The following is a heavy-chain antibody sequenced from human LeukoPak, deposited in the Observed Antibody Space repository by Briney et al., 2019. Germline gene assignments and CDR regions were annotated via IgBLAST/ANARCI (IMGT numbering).Heavy chain of an antibody. Sequence: GGSLRLSCAASGFTFSTYSMKWVRQAPGKGLEWVSSISSRSSYIYYADSVKGRFTISRDNAENPLYLEMNSLRAKDTAVYYCARGNDYHWGQGTLVTVSS. J-gene: IGHJ5*02. CDR2: ISSRSSYI. V-gene: IGHV3-21*01. CDR1: GFTFSTYS. CDR3: ARGNDYH. D-gene: IGHD2-21*02.